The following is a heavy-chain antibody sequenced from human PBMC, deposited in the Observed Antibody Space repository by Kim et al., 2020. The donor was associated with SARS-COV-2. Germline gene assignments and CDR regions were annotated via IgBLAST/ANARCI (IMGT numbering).Heavy chain of an antibody. V-gene: IGHV3-30*04. CDR3: ARDSYYYDSSGYRYFDY. Sequence: GGSLRLSCAASGFTFSSYAMHWVRQAPGKGLEWVAVISYDGSNKYYADSVKGRFTISRDNSKNTLYLQMNSLRAEDTDVYYCARDSYYYDSSGYRYFDYWGQGTLVTVSS. J-gene: IGHJ4*02. D-gene: IGHD3-22*01. CDR2: ISYDGSNK. CDR1: GFTFSSYA.